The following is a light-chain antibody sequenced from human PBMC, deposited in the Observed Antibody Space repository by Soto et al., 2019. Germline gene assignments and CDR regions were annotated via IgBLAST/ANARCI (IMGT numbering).Light chain of an antibody. Sequence: DIQMTQSPSSLSASVGDRVTITCRASQDISIHLAWFQQKPGTAPKSLIFAASSLLGGVPSKFSGSGSGTEFTLPISSLQSEDIATYYCQQYKSYPITFGQGTRLEIK. V-gene: IGKV1-16*02. J-gene: IGKJ5*01. CDR3: QQYKSYPIT. CDR2: AAS. CDR1: QDISIH.